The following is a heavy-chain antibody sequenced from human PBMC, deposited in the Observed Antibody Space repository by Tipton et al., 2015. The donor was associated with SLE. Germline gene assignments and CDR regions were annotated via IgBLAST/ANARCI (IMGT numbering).Heavy chain of an antibody. Sequence: TLSLTCSVSGDSISDSTYYWGWIRQPPGKGLEWIGNIYYTGSTSYNPSLKSRVTISVDTSKNQFSLKLNSVTAADTAVYYCAREGVHFWSGSSYYYYYYMDVWGKGTTVTVSS. CDR3: AREGVHFWSGSSYYYYYYMDV. V-gene: IGHV4-39*07. CDR1: GDSISDSTYY. CDR2: IYYTGST. D-gene: IGHD3-3*02. J-gene: IGHJ6*03.